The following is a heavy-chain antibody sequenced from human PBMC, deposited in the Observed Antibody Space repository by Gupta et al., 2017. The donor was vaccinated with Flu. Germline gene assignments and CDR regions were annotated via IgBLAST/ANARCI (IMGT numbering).Heavy chain of an antibody. CDR1: GLTFSDYA. CDR2: VGAGGDRT. V-gene: IGHV3-23*01. D-gene: IGHD6-13*01. Sequence: EVQLLESGGALVQPGGSLRLSCAASGLTFSDYAMNWVRQAPGKGLEWVSTVGAGGDRTYYADSVMGRFTISRDNSKNTVYLQMNSLRGDDTAVYDCAKDRSGNPAIDYWGQGTLVTVSA. J-gene: IGHJ4*02. CDR3: AKDRSGNPAIDY.